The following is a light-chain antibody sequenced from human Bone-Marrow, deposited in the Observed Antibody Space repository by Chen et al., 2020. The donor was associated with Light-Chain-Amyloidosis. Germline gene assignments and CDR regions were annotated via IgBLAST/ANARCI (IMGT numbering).Light chain of an antibody. CDR2: DDS. CDR3: QVWDSSVDHRV. Sequence: SYVLTQPPSVSVAPGQTAEITCGGDNIGDINVHWYQQRAGQAPVLVVYDDSDRPSGIPERFSGSNSGNTATLTISRVEAGDEADYYCQVWDSSVDHRVFGGGDEADRP. J-gene: IGLJ3*02. V-gene: IGLV3-21*02. CDR1: NIGDIN.